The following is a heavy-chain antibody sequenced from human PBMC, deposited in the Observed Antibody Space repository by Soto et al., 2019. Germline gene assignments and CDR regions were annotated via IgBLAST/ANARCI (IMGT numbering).Heavy chain of an antibody. CDR3: AKDHPSYDFWSGYSQDYYYGMDV. D-gene: IGHD3-3*01. V-gene: IGHV3-30*18. J-gene: IGHJ6*02. CDR1: GFTFSSYW. Sequence: GGSLRLSCAASGFTFSSYWMSWVRQAPGKGLEWVAVISYDGSNKYYADSVKGRFTISRDNSKNTLYLQMNSLRAEDTAVYYCAKDHPSYDFWSGYSQDYYYGMDVWGQGTTVTVSS. CDR2: ISYDGSNK.